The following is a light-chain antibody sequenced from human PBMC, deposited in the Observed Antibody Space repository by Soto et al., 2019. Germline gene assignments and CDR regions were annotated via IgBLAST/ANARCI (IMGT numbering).Light chain of an antibody. J-gene: IGKJ3*01. V-gene: IGKV1-27*01. CDR3: QQYSSAPFT. CDR1: QGISNF. Sequence: DIQMTQSPSSLSASVGDRVTLTCRASQGISNFLAWYQQKPGTVPQILIYAASTLQSGVPSRFSGSGFGTDFTLNISSLQPEDFATYFCQQYSSAPFTFGHGTKVDIK. CDR2: AAS.